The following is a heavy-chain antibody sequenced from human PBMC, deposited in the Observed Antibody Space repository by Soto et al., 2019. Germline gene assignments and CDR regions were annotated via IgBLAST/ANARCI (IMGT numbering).Heavy chain of an antibody. Sequence: QVQLVESGGGVVQPGRSLRLSCAASGFTFSSYGMHWVRQAPGKGLEWVAVIWFDGSNKFYADSVKGRFTISRDNSKNTVSLQMXXXXXXXXAAYYCATTGPYWGQGTLVTVSS. CDR2: IWFDGSNK. J-gene: IGHJ4*02. CDR1: GFTFSSYG. V-gene: IGHV3-33*01. CDR3: ATTGPY.